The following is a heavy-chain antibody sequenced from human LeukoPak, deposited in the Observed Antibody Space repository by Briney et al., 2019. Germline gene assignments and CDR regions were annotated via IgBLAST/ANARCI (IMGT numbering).Heavy chain of an antibody. CDR2: IKEDGSEK. J-gene: IGHJ4*02. V-gene: IGHV3-7*01. D-gene: IGHD2/OR15-2a*01. CDR1: GFTFSDYY. Sequence: GGSLRLPCAASGFTFSDYYMSWIRQAPGKGLECVANIKEDGSEKYYVDSVKGRFTISRDDAKNSLYLQMNSLRAEDTALYYCARLNRGYCYGTTCYMEPGAGHWGQGTLVTVSS. CDR3: ARLNRGYCYGTTCYMEPGAGH.